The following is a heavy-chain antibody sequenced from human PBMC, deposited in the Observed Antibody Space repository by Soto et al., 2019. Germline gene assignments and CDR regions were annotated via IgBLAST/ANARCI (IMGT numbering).Heavy chain of an antibody. D-gene: IGHD3-10*01. J-gene: IGHJ6*02. CDR1: GFTFSSYG. CDR2: IWYDGSKK. CDR3: ASSVSGRFGELSYYYYYGMDV. Sequence: QVQLVESGGGVVQPGRSLRLSCAASGFTFSSYGMNWVRQAPGKGLEWVAVIWYDGSKKHYADSVKGRFTISRDNSKNALFMQINSLRAEDTAVYYCASSVSGRFGELSYYYYYGMDVWGQGTTVTVSS. V-gene: IGHV3-33*01.